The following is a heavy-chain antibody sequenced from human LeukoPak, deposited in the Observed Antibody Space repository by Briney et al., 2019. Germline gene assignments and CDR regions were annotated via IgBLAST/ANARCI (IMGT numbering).Heavy chain of an antibody. CDR3: TTFLWYSSDYFDY. CDR2: IKSKTDRRTT. J-gene: IGHJ4*02. CDR1: VFTFSNAW. Sequence: PGGSVRLSCAASVFTFSNAWMSWVRQAPGKALEDVGRIKSKTDRRTTDYAAPVKGKFTISRDDSTNTMYLQMNSLKTEDTAVYYCTTFLWYSSDYFDYWGQGTLVTVSS. D-gene: IGHD6-19*01. V-gene: IGHV3-15*01.